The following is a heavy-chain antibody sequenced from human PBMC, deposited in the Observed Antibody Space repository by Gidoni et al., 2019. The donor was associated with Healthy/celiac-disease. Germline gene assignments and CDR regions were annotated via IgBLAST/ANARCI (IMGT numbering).Heavy chain of an antibody. D-gene: IGHD4-4*01. CDR2: IYYSGST. CDR3: ARGNDYSIGGPEWFDP. V-gene: IGHV4-59*01. CDR1: GGSISSYY. J-gene: IGHJ5*02. Sequence: QVQLQESGPGLVKPSETLSLTCTVSGGSISSYYWSWIRQPPGKGLEWIGYIYYSGSTNYNPSLKSRVTISVDTSKNQFSLKLSSVTAADTAVYYCARGNDYSIGGPEWFDPWGQGTLVTVSS.